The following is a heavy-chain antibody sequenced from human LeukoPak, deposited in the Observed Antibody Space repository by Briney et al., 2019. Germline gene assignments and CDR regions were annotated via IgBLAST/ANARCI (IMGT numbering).Heavy chain of an antibody. Sequence: GGSLRLSCAASGFTFSSYEMNWVRQAPGKGLEWVSYISSSGSTTYYADSVKGRFTISRDNAKNSLYLQMNSLRAEDTAVYYCATTPPDTAMVIHYFDYWGQGTLVTVSS. CDR2: ISSSGSTT. CDR3: ATTPPDTAMVIHYFDY. D-gene: IGHD5-18*01. J-gene: IGHJ4*02. V-gene: IGHV3-48*03. CDR1: GFTFSSYE.